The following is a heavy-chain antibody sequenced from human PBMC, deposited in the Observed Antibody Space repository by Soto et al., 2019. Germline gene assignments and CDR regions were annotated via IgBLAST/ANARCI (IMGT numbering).Heavy chain of an antibody. V-gene: IGHV2-70*01. CDR3: ARNYDTSGRRSGGWFDP. CDR1: GFSLSTSGMC. J-gene: IGHJ5*02. CDR2: IDWDDDK. Sequence: GSGPTLVNPTQTLTLTCTFSGFSLSTSGMCVSWIRQPPGKALEWLALIDWDDDKYYSTSLKTRLTISKDTSKNQVVLTMTNMDPVDTATYYCARNYDTSGRRSGGWFDPWGQGTLVTVSS. D-gene: IGHD3-22*01.